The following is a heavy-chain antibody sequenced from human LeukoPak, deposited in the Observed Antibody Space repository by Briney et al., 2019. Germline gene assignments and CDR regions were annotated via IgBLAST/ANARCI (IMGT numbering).Heavy chain of an antibody. CDR2: IYYGGST. CDR3: ARVPFTNNYHFGVHNFDY. CDR1: GGSISSGGYY. Sequence: PSQTLSLTCTVSGGSISSGGYYWSWIRQHPEKGLEWIGYIYYGGSTNYNPSLKSRVAISVDRSKNQFSLKLSSVTAADTAVYYCARVPFTNNYHFGVHNFDYWGQGTLVTVSS. V-gene: IGHV4-31*03. D-gene: IGHD2-8*01. J-gene: IGHJ4*02.